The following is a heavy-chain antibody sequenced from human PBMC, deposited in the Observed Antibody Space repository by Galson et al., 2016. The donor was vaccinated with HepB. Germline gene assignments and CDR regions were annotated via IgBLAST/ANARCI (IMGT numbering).Heavy chain of an antibody. V-gene: IGHV4-59*01. CDR1: GGSISSYY. D-gene: IGHD6-13*01. J-gene: IGHJ6*02. CDR3: ARDLPTASSSWSGGYNYYAMDV. Sequence: SETLSLTCTVSGGSISSYYWSWIRQPPGKGLEWIGYIHYSGSTNYNASFKSRVTITVDTSKNQFPLKLRSVTAADTAVYYCARDLPTASSSWSGGYNYYAMDVWGQGTTVTVSS. CDR2: IHYSGST.